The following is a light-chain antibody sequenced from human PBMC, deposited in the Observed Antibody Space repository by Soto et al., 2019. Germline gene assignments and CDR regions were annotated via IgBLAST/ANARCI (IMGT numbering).Light chain of an antibody. CDR2: VAS. CDR3: QQLYSYPYA. J-gene: IGKJ2*01. Sequence: DIQLTQSPSFLSASVGYRVTITCRASQGISTYLAWYQQKSGKAPKLLIYVASTLQSGVPSRFSGSGSGTEFTVTISSLQPEDLAIYYCQQLYSYPYAFGQGTKLEI. CDR1: QGISTY. V-gene: IGKV1-9*01.